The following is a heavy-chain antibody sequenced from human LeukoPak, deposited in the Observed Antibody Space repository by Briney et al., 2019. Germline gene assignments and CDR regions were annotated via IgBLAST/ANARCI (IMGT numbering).Heavy chain of an antibody. CDR1: GGSISSSSYY. Sequence: PSETLSLTCTVSGGSISSSSYYWGWIRQPPGKGLKWIGSIYYSGSTYYNPSLKSRVTISLDTSRTRFSLNLSSVTAADTAVYYCARSGTAVTYFDYWGQGSLVTVSS. J-gene: IGHJ4*02. CDR3: ARSGTAVTYFDY. D-gene: IGHD6-19*01. CDR2: IYYSGST. V-gene: IGHV4-39*07.